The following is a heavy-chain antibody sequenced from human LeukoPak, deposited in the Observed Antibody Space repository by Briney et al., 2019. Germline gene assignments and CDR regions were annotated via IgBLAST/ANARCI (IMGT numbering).Heavy chain of an antibody. CDR3: AKRHFQYYYMDV. CDR1: TFTFNNYG. V-gene: IGHV3-30*18. Sequence: PGGSLRLSCAASTFTFNNYGVHWVRQAPGKGLEWVAFISYDGSKKYYAESVKGRFTISRGNSKNTVYPEMNSLRTEDTAVYYCAKRHFQYYYMDVWGKGTTVTVSS. J-gene: IGHJ6*03. CDR2: ISYDGSKK.